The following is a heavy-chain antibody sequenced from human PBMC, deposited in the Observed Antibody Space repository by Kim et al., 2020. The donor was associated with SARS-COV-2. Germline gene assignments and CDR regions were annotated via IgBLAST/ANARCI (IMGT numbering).Heavy chain of an antibody. Sequence: GGSLRLSCAASGFTFSSYGMHWVRQAPGKGLEWVAVISYDGSNKYYADSVKGRFTISRDNSKNTLYLQMNSLRAEDTAVYYCAKDGGGIWDYYYYGMDVWGQGTTVTVSS. V-gene: IGHV3-30*18. CDR3: AKDGGGIWDYYYYGMDV. CDR2: ISYDGSNK. CDR1: GFTFSSYG. D-gene: IGHD3-16*01. J-gene: IGHJ6*02.